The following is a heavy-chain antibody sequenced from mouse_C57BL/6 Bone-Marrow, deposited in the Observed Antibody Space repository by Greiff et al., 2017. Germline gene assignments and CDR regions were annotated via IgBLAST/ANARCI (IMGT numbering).Heavy chain of an antibody. CDR2: IWWDDDK. V-gene: IGHV8-8*01. J-gene: IGHJ1*03. D-gene: IGHD1-1*01. CDR1: GFSLSTFGMG. Sequence: QVTLKVSGPGILQPSQTLSLSCSFSGFSLSTFGMGVGWIRQPSGMGLVWLAHIWWDDDKYYNPALKRRLTTSKDTSKNQVFLKIANVDTAYTAKYYCALIAPYYYDSSSWYFDVWGTGTTVTVSS. CDR3: ALIAPYYYDSSSWYFDV.